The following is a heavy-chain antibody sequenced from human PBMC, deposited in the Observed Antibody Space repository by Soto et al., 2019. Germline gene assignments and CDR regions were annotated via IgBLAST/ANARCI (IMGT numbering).Heavy chain of an antibody. Sequence: SETLSLTCAVSGGSITRGAYYWTWIRQHPGKGLEWIAYIHYSGRTYYNPSLKSRVTISADTSNNQFSLKLSSVTAADTAVYYCARYYFDSSGYSNWFDPWGQGTLVTVS. D-gene: IGHD3-22*01. CDR3: ARYYFDSSGYSNWFDP. V-gene: IGHV4-31*11. CDR2: IHYSGRT. J-gene: IGHJ5*02. CDR1: GGSITRGAYY.